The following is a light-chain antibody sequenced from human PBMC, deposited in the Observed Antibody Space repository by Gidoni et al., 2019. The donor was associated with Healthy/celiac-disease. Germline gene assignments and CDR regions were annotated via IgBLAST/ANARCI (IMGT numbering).Light chain of an antibody. Sequence: QSVLTQPPSVSGALGQRVTISCTGSSSNIGAGYDVHWYQQLPGTAPKLLIYGNSNRPSGVPDRFSGSKSGTSASLAMTGLQAEDEADYYCQSYDSSLSGSWVFGGGTKLTVL. CDR3: QSYDSSLSGSWV. CDR2: GNS. V-gene: IGLV1-40*01. J-gene: IGLJ3*02. CDR1: SSNIGAGYD.